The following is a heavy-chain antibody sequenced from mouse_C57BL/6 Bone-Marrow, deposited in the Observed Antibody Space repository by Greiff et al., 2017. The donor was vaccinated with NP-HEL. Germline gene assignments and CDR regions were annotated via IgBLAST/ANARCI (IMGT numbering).Heavy chain of an antibody. CDR1: GYTFTSYW. Sequence: QVQLQQSGAELVKPGASVKLSCKASGYTFTSYWMQWVKQRPGQGLEWIGEIDPSDSYTNYNQKFKGKATLTVDTSSSTAYMQLSSLTSEDSAVYYCARSSGLGSWFAYWGQGTLVTVSA. CDR3: ARSSGLGSWFAY. CDR2: IDPSDSYT. J-gene: IGHJ3*01. D-gene: IGHD4-1*01. V-gene: IGHV1-50*01.